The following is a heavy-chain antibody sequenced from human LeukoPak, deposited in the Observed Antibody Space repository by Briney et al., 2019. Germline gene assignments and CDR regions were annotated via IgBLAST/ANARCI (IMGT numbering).Heavy chain of an antibody. J-gene: IGHJ5*02. V-gene: IGHV3-23*01. CDR3: GKGQNFEGYCSSGSCYSNP. Sequence: GGSLRLSCAASGFTFSSYAMSWVRQAPGKGLEWVSVISGSGGNTYYADSVKGRFTISRDNSRNTVFLQMNSLRAEDTAVYYCGKGQNFEGYCSSGSCYSNPWGQGTLVTVSS. CDR2: ISGSGGNT. CDR1: GFTFSSYA. D-gene: IGHD2-15*01.